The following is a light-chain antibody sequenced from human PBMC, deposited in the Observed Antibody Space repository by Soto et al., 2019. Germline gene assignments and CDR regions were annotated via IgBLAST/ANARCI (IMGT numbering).Light chain of an antibody. CDR2: DAS. Sequence: DIQMTQSPSTLSASVGDRVTITCRASQSIGTWLAWYQQKPGKAPKFLINDASTLESEVPSKFSGSGSGTEFTLTISSLQPDDFATYYCQQYHSYPWTFGQGTKVDI. V-gene: IGKV1-5*01. J-gene: IGKJ1*01. CDR3: QQYHSYPWT. CDR1: QSIGTW.